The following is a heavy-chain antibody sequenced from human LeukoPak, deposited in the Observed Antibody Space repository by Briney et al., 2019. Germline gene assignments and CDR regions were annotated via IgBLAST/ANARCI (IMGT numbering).Heavy chain of an antibody. Sequence: GGSLRLSCAASGFIFSSYVMTWVRQAPGKGLEWVSSISGSGGNTYYADSVKGRFTISRDNSQNTLYLQMKSVRAEDTAVYYCARDLIRYFSSALWGRGTLVTVSS. J-gene: IGHJ2*01. CDR3: ARDLIRYFSSAL. D-gene: IGHD3-9*01. CDR1: GFIFSSYV. CDR2: ISGSGGNT. V-gene: IGHV3-23*01.